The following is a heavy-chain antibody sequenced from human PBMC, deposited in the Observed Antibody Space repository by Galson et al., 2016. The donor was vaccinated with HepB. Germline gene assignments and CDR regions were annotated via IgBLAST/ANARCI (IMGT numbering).Heavy chain of an antibody. CDR1: GDSVSSNTAS. V-gene: IGHV6-1*01. CDR2: TYYRSKWIN. J-gene: IGHJ4*02. CDR3: TRDFDY. Sequence: CAISGDSVSSNTASWNWIRQSPSRGFEWLGRTYYRSKWINEYAVSVKSRITINPDTSENQFSLQLNSVTPEDTAVYHCTRDFDYWGQGTLVTVSS.